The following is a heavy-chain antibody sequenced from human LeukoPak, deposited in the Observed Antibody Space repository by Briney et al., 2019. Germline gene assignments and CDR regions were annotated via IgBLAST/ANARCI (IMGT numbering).Heavy chain of an antibody. CDR3: ARDIVVVVAAQYYYYYMDV. Sequence: PSQTLSLTCTVSGGSISSGSYYWSWIRQPAGKGLEWIGRIYTSGSTNYNPSLKSRVTISVDTSKNQFSLKLSSVTAADTAVYYCARDIVVVVAAQYYYYYMDVWGKGTTVTVSS. J-gene: IGHJ6*03. D-gene: IGHD2-15*01. CDR1: GGSISSGSYY. V-gene: IGHV4-61*02. CDR2: IYTSGST.